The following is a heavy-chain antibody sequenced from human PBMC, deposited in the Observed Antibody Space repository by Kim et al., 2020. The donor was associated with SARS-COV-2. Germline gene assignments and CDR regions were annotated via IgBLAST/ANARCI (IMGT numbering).Heavy chain of an antibody. D-gene: IGHD5-18*01. CDR2: ISGSGGST. CDR1: GFTFSSYA. CDR3: AKDGIDTATISAGVYYFDY. Sequence: GGSLRLSCAASGFTFSSYAMSWVRQAPGKGLEWVSAISGSGGSTYYADSVKGRSTTSRDNSKNTLYLQMNSLRAEETAVYYCAKDGIDTATISAGVYYFDYWGQGTLVTVSS. J-gene: IGHJ4*02. V-gene: IGHV3-23*01.